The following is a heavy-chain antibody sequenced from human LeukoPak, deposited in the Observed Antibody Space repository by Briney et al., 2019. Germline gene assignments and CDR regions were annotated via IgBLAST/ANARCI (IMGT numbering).Heavy chain of an antibody. D-gene: IGHD2/OR15-2a*01. Sequence: GGSLRLSCAASGFTFSSYSMNWVRQAPGKGLEWVSYISSSSSTIFYAASVKGRFIISRDSAKNSLFLQMNSLRDEDTAVYYCARDYFYAFDYWGQGTLVTVSS. CDR2: ISSSSSTI. J-gene: IGHJ4*02. CDR1: GFTFSSYS. V-gene: IGHV3-48*02. CDR3: ARDYFYAFDY.